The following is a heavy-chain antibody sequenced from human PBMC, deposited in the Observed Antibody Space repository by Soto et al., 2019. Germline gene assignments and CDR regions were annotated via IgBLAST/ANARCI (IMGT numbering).Heavy chain of an antibody. D-gene: IGHD4-17*01. J-gene: IGHJ4*02. CDR3: ARNPDYGDLEFYYFDY. CDR2: IWYDGSNK. Sequence: GGSLRLSCAASGFTFSSYGMHWVRQAPGKGLEWVAVIWYDGSNKYYADSVKGRFTISRDNSKNTLYLQMNSLRAEDTAVYYCARNPDYGDLEFYYFDYWGQGTLVTVSS. CDR1: GFTFSSYG. V-gene: IGHV3-33*01.